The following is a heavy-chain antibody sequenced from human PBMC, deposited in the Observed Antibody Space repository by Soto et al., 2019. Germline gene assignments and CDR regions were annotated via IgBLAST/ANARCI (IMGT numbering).Heavy chain of an antibody. Sequence: GGSLRLSCAASGFTFSSYEMNWVRQAPGKGLEWVSYISSSGSTIYYADSVKGRFTISRDNAKNTLYLQMNSLRAEDTAVYYCARARDSSGYWTARLDYWGQGTLVTVSS. CDR3: ARARDSSGYWTARLDY. J-gene: IGHJ4*02. D-gene: IGHD3-22*01. CDR2: ISSSGSTI. CDR1: GFTFSSYE. V-gene: IGHV3-48*03.